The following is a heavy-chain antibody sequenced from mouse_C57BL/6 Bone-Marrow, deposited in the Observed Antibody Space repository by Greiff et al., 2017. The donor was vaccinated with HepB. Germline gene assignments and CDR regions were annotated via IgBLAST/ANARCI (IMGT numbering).Heavy chain of an antibody. CDR2: IHPSSGST. V-gene: IGHV1-64*01. D-gene: IGHD2-3*01. CDR1: GYTFTSYW. J-gene: IGHJ3*01. CDR3: ADDGYYVWLAY. Sequence: QVQLLQPGAELVKPGASVKLSCKASGYTFTSYWMHWVKQRPGQGLEWIGMIHPSSGSTNYNEKFKSKATLTVDKSSSTAYMQLSSLTSEDSAVYYCADDGYYVWLAYWGQGTLVTVSA.